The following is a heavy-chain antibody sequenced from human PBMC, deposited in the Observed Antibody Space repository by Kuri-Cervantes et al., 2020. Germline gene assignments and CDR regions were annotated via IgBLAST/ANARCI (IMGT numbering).Heavy chain of an antibody. CDR3: ARDSSSRGSFDY. CDR2: INPSGGST. V-gene: IGHV1-46*01. Sequence: ASVKVSCKASGYTFTSYYMHWVRQAPGQGLEWMGIINPSGGSTSYAQKFQGRVTMTRDTPTSTVYMELSSLRSEDTAVYYCARDSSSRGSFDYWGQGTLVTVSS. D-gene: IGHD6-13*01. CDR1: GYTFTSYY. J-gene: IGHJ4*02.